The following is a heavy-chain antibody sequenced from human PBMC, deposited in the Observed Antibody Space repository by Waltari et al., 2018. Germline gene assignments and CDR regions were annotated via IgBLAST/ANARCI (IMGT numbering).Heavy chain of an antibody. CDR1: GGSISSGSYY. J-gene: IGHJ4*02. D-gene: IGHD3-10*01. V-gene: IGHV4-61*09. CDR3: ASSYGSGSYYPPEY. CDR2: IYTSGST. Sequence: QVQLQESGPGLVKPSQTLSLTCTVSGGSISSGSYYWSWIRQPAGKGLEWIGYIYTSGSTNYNPSLKSRFTISVDTSKNQFSLKLSSVTAADTAVYYCASSYGSGSYYPPEYWGQGTLVTVSS.